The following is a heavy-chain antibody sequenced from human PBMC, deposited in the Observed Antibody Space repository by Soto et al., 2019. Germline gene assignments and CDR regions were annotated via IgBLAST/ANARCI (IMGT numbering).Heavy chain of an antibody. D-gene: IGHD5-18*01. CDR3: ARGRVWKQLWLRGKGENYHYGLDV. J-gene: IGHJ6*02. CDR1: GGSFSDYY. V-gene: IGHV4-34*01. Sequence: QVQLQEWGAGLLKPSETLSLTCDVYGGSFSDYYWIWIRQSPGKGLEWIGEINHSGYTNYNPSLKSRVTISVDTSKNQFSLKLSSVTAADTAVYYCARGRVWKQLWLRGKGENYHYGLDVWGQGTTVTVSS. CDR2: INHSGYT.